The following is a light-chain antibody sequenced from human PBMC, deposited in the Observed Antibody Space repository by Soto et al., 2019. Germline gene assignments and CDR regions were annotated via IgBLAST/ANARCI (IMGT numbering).Light chain of an antibody. V-gene: IGKV3-15*01. CDR1: QSVSSN. CDR2: AAS. Sequence: EIVMTQSPASLSVSPGERATLSCRASQSVSSNLAWYQQKPGQTPRLLIYAASTRGTGVPARFSGSGSGTEFPLTISSLQPEDFAVYYCQQYKVLPLTFGGGTKVEFK. CDR3: QQYKVLPLT. J-gene: IGKJ4*01.